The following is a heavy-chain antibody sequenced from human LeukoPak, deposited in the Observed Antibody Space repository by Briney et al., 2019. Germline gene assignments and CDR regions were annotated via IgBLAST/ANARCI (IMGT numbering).Heavy chain of an antibody. V-gene: IGHV3-74*03. CDR1: GFTFGTHW. Sequence: GGSLRLSCAASGFTFGTHWMQWVRHVPGKGLMWVSCISNDGTTRMYADSVKGRFTISRDNAKSTLYLQMNSLRAEDTAVYYCARDRPTGASRVFVVQWGQGTLVTVSS. D-gene: IGHD3-3*01. CDR2: ISNDGTTR. CDR3: ARDRPTGASRVFVVQ. J-gene: IGHJ4*02.